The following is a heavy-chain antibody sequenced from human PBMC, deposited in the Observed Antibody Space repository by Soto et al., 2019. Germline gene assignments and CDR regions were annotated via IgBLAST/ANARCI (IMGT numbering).Heavy chain of an antibody. Sequence: QVQLVESGGGVVQPGRSLRLSCAASGFTFSSYAMHWVRQAPGKGLEWVAVISYDGSNKYYADSVKGRFTISRDNSKNSLYLQMNSLRAEDTAVYYCARDPPPRLGKPEYYFDYWGQGTLVTVSS. D-gene: IGHD7-27*01. V-gene: IGHV3-30-3*01. CDR3: ARDPPPRLGKPEYYFDY. J-gene: IGHJ4*02. CDR2: ISYDGSNK. CDR1: GFTFSSYA.